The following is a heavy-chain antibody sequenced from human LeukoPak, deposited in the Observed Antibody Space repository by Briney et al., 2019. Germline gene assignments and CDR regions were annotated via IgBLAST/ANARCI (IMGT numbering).Heavy chain of an antibody. Sequence: GESLKISCKGSGYTFTSYWIGWVRQMPGKGLEWMGIIYPGDSNTRYSPSLQGQVTTSADKSISTAYLQWSSLRASDTAIYYCARGVAPYYYHYGMDVWGQGTTVTVSS. V-gene: IGHV5-51*01. J-gene: IGHJ6*02. CDR2: IYPGDSNT. CDR3: ARGVAPYYYHYGMDV. CDR1: GYTFTSYW.